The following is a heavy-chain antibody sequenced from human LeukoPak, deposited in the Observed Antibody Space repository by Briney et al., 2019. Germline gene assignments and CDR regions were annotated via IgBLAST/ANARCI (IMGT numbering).Heavy chain of an antibody. CDR1: GGSFSGYY. D-gene: IGHD3-22*01. Sequence: SETLSLTCAVYGGSFSGYYWSWIRQPPGKGLEWIGEINHSGSTNYNPSLKSRVTISVDTSKNQFSLKLRSVTAADTAVYYCARGRLLYYYDSSGYYYLPYWGQGTLVTVSS. V-gene: IGHV4-34*01. CDR2: INHSGST. CDR3: ARGRLLYYYDSSGYYYLPY. J-gene: IGHJ4*02.